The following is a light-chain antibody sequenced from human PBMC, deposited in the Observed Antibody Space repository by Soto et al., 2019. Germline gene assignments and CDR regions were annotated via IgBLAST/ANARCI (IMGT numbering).Light chain of an antibody. Sequence: QSALTQPRSVSGSPGQSVTISCTGTSSDVGGYNYVSWYQQHPGKAPKLMIYDVSKRPSGVPDRFSGSKSGNTASLTLSGLQAEDEADYYCCSYAGSYTPVVFGGGTKLTVL. CDR1: SSDVGGYNY. J-gene: IGLJ2*01. V-gene: IGLV2-11*01. CDR2: DVS. CDR3: CSYAGSYTPVV.